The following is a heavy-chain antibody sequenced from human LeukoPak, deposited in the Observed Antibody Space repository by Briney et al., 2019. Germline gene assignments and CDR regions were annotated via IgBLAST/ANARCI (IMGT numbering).Heavy chain of an antibody. Sequence: GASVKVSCKASGGTFSSSAISWVRQAPGQGLEWMGGIIPIFGTANYAQKFQGRVTITTDESTSTAYMELSSLRSEDTAVYYCARDDLTTKAHYYMDVWGKGTTVTVSS. J-gene: IGHJ6*03. D-gene: IGHD4-11*01. V-gene: IGHV1-69*05. CDR3: ARDDLTTKAHYYMDV. CDR2: IIPIFGTA. CDR1: GGTFSSSA.